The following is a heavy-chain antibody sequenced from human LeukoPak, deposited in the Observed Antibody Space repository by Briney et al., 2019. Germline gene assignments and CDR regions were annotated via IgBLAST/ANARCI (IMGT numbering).Heavy chain of an antibody. CDR3: AHARGDFWSGVYYFDY. V-gene: IGHV2-5*01. D-gene: IGHD3-3*01. CDR2: IYWNDDN. Sequence: SGPTLVKPTQTLTLTCTFSGLSLSTRGEGVGWIRQPPGNALEWLAPIYWNDDNRYSPCLKSRLTITKDTSKNPVVLTMNNMDPVDTATYYCAHARGDFWSGVYYFDYWGQGTLVTVSS. CDR1: GLSLSTRGEG. J-gene: IGHJ4*02.